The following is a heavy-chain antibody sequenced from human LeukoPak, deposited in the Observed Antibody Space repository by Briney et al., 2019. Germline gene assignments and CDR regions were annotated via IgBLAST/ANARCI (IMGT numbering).Heavy chain of an antibody. V-gene: IGHV1-46*01. CDR3: ARGGVGFSTTYYFDY. CDR1: GYTFTSYY. CDR2: INPSGGST. J-gene: IGHJ4*02. Sequence: ASVKVSCKASGYTFTSYYMHWVRQAPGQGLEWMGIINPSGGSTSYAQKFQGRVTMTRDTSTSTVYMELSSLRSEDTAVYYCARGGVGFSTTYYFDYWGQGTLVTVPS. D-gene: IGHD1-1*01.